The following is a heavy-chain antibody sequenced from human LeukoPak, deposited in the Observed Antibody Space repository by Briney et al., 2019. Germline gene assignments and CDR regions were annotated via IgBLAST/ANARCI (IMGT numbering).Heavy chain of an antibody. J-gene: IGHJ4*02. Sequence: HYWNWIRQPPGKGLEWIGEINHGGSTNYNPSLKSRVTISVDTSTNQFSLKLSSVTAADTAVYYCARPHNPYSSSPSDYWGQGTLVTVSS. D-gene: IGHD6-6*01. CDR3: ARPHNPYSSSPSDY. V-gene: IGHV4-34*01. CDR2: INHGGST. CDR1: HY.